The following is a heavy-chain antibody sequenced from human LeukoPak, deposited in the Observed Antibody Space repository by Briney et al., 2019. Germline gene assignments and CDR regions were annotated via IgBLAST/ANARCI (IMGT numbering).Heavy chain of an antibody. Sequence: SETLSLTCTVSGGSISSHCWSWIRQPPRKGLEWIGYVYYSGNTNYNPSLKSRVTISVDTSKNQFSLNLSSVTAADTAVYYCARGVDCSDFAFDIWGQGTMVTVSS. V-gene: IGHV4-59*11. J-gene: IGHJ3*02. CDR3: ARGVDCSDFAFDI. D-gene: IGHD2-15*01. CDR1: GGSISSHC. CDR2: VYYSGNT.